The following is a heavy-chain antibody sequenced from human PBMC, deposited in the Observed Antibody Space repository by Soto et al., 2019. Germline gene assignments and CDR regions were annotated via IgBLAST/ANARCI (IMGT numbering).Heavy chain of an antibody. CDR3: VRDAIGDFPIDH. D-gene: IGHD3-16*01. CDR2: INTDGRST. V-gene: IGHV3-74*01. Sequence: EVQLVESGGGLVQPGGSLRLSCAASGFTFSNYWMHWVRQAPGKGLVWVSRINTDGRSTTYADSVKGRFTISRDNAKNTLELQMNSLRAEDTAVYYCVRDAIGDFPIDHWGQGTLVTVSS. CDR1: GFTFSNYW. J-gene: IGHJ4*02.